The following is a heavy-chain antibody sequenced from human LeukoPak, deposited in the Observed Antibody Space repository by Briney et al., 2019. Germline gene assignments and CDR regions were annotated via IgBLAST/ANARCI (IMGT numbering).Heavy chain of an antibody. CDR2: HSYSGST. V-gene: IGHV4-59*08. Sequence: SDTLSLTCTVSGDLIRRYYWRWIRQPPGKALEGIGYHSYSGSTNYNPSLKSRVTISVDTSNNQFSLKLSSVTAADTAVYYCARQADCSSTSCWANWFDPWGQGTLVTVSS. J-gene: IGHJ5*02. CDR3: ARQADCSSTSCWANWFDP. D-gene: IGHD2-2*01. CDR1: GDLIRRYY.